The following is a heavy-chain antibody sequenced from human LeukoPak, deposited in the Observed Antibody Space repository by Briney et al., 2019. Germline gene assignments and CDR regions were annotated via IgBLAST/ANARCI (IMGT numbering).Heavy chain of an antibody. CDR3: AKSSSWPFDY. CDR1: GFTFSNFA. V-gene: IGHV3-23*01. CDR2: ISGRSDST. D-gene: IGHD6-13*01. J-gene: IGHJ4*02. Sequence: PGGSLRLSCAVSGFTFSNFAMSWVRQAPGKGLEWVSVISGRSDSTYYADSVKGRFTISRDNSKNTLYLQMNSLRAEDTAVYYCAKSSSWPFDYWGQGTLVTVSS.